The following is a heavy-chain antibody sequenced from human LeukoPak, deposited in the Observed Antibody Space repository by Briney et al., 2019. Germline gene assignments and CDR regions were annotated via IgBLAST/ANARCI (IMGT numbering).Heavy chain of an antibody. CDR2: IIPILGIA. V-gene: IGHV1-69*04. Sequence: ASVKVSCKASGGTFSSYAISWVRQAPGQGLEWMGRIIPILGIANYAQKFQGRVTITADKSTSTAYMELSSLRSEDTAVYYCARETITMVRGAQDYYYYGMDVWGQGTTVTVSS. CDR1: GGTFSSYA. CDR3: ARETITMVRGAQDYYYYGMDV. D-gene: IGHD3-10*01. J-gene: IGHJ6*02.